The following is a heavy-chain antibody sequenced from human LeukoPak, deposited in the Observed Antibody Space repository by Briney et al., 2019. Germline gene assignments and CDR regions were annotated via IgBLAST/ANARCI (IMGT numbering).Heavy chain of an antibody. CDR1: GFSVSDAW. CDR3: TTDYG. D-gene: IGHD4-17*01. CDR2: IRRESHGGTT. V-gene: IGHV3-15*01. Sequence: GGSLRLSCAASGFSVSDAWMHWMRQAPGKGLEWVGRIRRESHGGTTDYAAPVKGRSTISRDDSKNTLYLQMNSLQTEDTALYYCTTDYGGGQGTLVTVSS. J-gene: IGHJ4*02.